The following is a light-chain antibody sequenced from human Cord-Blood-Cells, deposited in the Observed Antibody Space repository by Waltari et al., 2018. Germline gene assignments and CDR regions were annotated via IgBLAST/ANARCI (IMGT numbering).Light chain of an antibody. V-gene: IGLV2-14*03. J-gene: IGLJ1*01. Sequence: QSALTQPASVSGSPGQSITIPCTGTSSDVGGYNYVSWYQQHPGKAPKRMIYDVSNRPSGVSNRFSGSKSGNTASLTSSGLQAEDEADYYCSSYTSSSTSFGTGTKVTVL. CDR1: SSDVGGYNY. CDR2: DVS. CDR3: SSYTSSSTS.